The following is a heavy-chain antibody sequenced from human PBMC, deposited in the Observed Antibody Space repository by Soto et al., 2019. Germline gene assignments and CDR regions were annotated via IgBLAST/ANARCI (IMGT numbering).Heavy chain of an antibody. CDR1: GGTFSSYA. D-gene: IGHD2-2*01. Sequence: QVQLVQSGAEVKKPGSSVKVSCKASGGTFSSYAISWVRQAPGQGLEWMGGIIPISGTANYAQKFQGRVTITADESTSTAYMELSSLRSGDTAVYYCARSQGSRTSLEIYYYYYYGMDVWGQGTTVTVSS. J-gene: IGHJ6*02. CDR3: ARSQGSRTSLEIYYYYYYGMDV. CDR2: IIPISGTA. V-gene: IGHV1-69*01.